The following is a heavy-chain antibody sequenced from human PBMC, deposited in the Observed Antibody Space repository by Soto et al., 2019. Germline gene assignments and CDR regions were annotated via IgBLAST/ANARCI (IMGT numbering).Heavy chain of an antibody. V-gene: IGHV3-66*01. CDR3: ARTCSGGTCSFDY. CDR2: IYSGGST. J-gene: IGHJ4*02. Sequence: PGGSLRLSCAASGFTVISNYMSWVLQAPGKGLEWVSVIYSGGSTYYADSVKGRFTISRDNSENTLYLQMNSLRAEDTAVYYCARTCSGGTCSFDYWGQGTLVTVSS. D-gene: IGHD2-15*01. CDR1: GFTVISNY.